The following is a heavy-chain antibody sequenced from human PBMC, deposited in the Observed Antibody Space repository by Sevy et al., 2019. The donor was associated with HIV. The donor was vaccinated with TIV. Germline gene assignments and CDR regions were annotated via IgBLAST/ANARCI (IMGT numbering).Heavy chain of an antibody. J-gene: IGHJ4*02. V-gene: IGHV3-21*01. Sequence: GGSLRLSCAASGFTFSTYTMNWVRQAPGKGLEWVSSISSGSSYIYYADSVKGRFTISRDNAKNSLYLQMNSLRAEDTAVYYCAGDWGCSSTSCLLYFDYWGQGTPVTVSS. D-gene: IGHD2-2*01. CDR3: AGDWGCSSTSCLLYFDY. CDR1: GFTFSTYT. CDR2: ISSGSSYI.